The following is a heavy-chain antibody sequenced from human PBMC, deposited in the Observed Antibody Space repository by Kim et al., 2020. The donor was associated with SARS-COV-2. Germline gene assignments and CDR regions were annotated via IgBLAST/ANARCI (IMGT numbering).Heavy chain of an antibody. D-gene: IGHD3-22*01. Sequence: ASVKVSCKASGYTFTGYYMHWVRQAPGQGLEWMGRINPNSGGTNYAQKFQGRVTMTRDTSINTAYMELSRLRSDDTAVYYCAHPYYYDSSGYGYWGQGTLVTVSS. CDR1: GYTFTGYY. CDR2: INPNSGGT. V-gene: IGHV1-2*06. J-gene: IGHJ4*02. CDR3: AHPYYYDSSGYGY.